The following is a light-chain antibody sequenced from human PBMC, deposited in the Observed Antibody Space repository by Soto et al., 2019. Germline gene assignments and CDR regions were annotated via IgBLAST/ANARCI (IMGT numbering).Light chain of an antibody. CDR2: EVS. CDR3: SSPAGATILV. J-gene: IGLJ2*01. Sequence: QSALTQPPSASASPGQSVTISCTGTSRDGDDYNYVSWYQQHPGKVPKLLIYEVSKRTSGVPDRFSGSKSGHTASLTVSGLQADEEAAYYCSSPAGATILVFGGGTQLTVL. CDR1: SRDGDDYNY. V-gene: IGLV2-8*01.